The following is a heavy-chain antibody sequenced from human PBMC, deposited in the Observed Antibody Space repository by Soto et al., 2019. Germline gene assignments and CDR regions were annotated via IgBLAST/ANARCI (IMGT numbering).Heavy chain of an antibody. V-gene: IGHV3-30*02. CDR2: VYYVGSKE. Sequence: QVQLVESGGGVVQPGGSLRLSCVASGFAFSSYGLHWVRQAPGKGLDWVALVYYVGSKEYYADSVKGRFTISRDNSKVIVYLEMTRRRAEDTAVYCCGRAPFLGDAFDLWGQVTMVTVSS. CDR1: GFAFSSYG. J-gene: IGHJ3*01. CDR3: GRAPFLGDAFDL. D-gene: IGHD3-3*01.